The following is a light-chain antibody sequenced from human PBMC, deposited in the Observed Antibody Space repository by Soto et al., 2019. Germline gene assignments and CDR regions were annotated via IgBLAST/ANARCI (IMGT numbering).Light chain of an antibody. CDR3: QQSYSTSWT. CDR1: QSISNY. Sequence: DIQMTQSPSSLSASVGDRVSITCRASQSISNYLNWYEQKPGKAPKLLIYAASNLQGGVPTRFSGSGYGTAFTLTISRLQPADFATYYWQQSYSTSWTFGQGTKVEIK. V-gene: IGKV1-39*01. CDR2: AAS. J-gene: IGKJ1*01.